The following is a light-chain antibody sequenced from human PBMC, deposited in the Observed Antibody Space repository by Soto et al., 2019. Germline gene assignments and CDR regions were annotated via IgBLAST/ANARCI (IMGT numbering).Light chain of an antibody. Sequence: QSVLTQPPSVSGAPGQRVTISCTGTSSNIGAGYDVHWYRQLPGTAPKLLISNNNNRPSGVPDRFSGSKSGSSASLAITGLQADDEADYYCQSYDSSLSGPHWVFGGGTKLTVL. CDR2: NNN. CDR3: QSYDSSLSGPHWV. CDR1: SSNIGAGYD. J-gene: IGLJ3*02. V-gene: IGLV1-40*01.